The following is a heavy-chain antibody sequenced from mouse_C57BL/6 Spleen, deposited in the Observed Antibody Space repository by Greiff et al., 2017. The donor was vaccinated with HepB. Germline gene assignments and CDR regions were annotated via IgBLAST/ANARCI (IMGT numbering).Heavy chain of an antibody. CDR2: IDPSDSYT. D-gene: IGHD1-1*01. CDR1: GYTFTSYW. CDR3: ARHYYGNAMDY. V-gene: IGHV1-69*01. J-gene: IGHJ4*01. Sequence: VQLQQSGAELVMPGASVKLSCKASGYTFTSYWMHWVKQRPGQGLEWIGEIDPSDSYTNYNQKFKGKSTLTVDKSSSTAYMQLSSLTSEDSAVYYCARHYYGNAMDYWGQGTSVTVSS.